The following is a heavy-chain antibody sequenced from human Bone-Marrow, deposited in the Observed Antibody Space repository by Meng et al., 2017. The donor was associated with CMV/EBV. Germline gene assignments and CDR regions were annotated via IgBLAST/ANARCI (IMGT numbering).Heavy chain of an antibody. CDR1: GGSISSGGYY. D-gene: IGHD2-2*01. V-gene: IGHV4-31*03. CDR2: IYYSGST. CDR3: AQSAANNWFDP. Sequence: SETLSLTCTVSGGSISSGGYYWSWIRQHPGKGLEWIGYIYYSGSTYYNPSLKSRVTISVDTSKNQFSLKLSSVTAADTAVYYCAQSAANNWFDPWGQGTLVTVSS. J-gene: IGHJ5*02.